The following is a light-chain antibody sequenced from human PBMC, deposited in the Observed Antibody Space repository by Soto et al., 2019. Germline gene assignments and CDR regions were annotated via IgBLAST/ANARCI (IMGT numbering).Light chain of an antibody. V-gene: IGLV2-14*01. CDR1: SSDVGGYHY. J-gene: IGLJ1*01. CDR2: EVS. Sequence: QSALTQPASVSGSPGQSITISCTGTSSDVGGYHYVSWYQQHPGKAPKLMIYEVSNRPSGVSNRCSGSKSGNTASLTISGLQAEDEADYYCSSYTSSSTLFYVFGTGTKLTVL. CDR3: SSYTSSSTLFYV.